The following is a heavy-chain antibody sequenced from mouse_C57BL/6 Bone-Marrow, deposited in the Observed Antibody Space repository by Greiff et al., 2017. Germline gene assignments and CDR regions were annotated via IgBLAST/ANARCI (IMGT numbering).Heavy chain of an antibody. D-gene: IGHD2-4*01. CDR3: TRWFYYDYDTWFAY. CDR2: IDPETGGT. CDR1: GYTFTDYE. Sequence: QVQLQQSGAELVRPGASVTLSCKASGYTFTDYEMHWVKQTPVHGLEWIGAIDPETGGTAYNQKFKGKAILTADKSSSTAYMELRSLTSEDSAVYYCTRWFYYDYDTWFAYWGRGTLVTVSA. V-gene: IGHV1-15*01. J-gene: IGHJ3*01.